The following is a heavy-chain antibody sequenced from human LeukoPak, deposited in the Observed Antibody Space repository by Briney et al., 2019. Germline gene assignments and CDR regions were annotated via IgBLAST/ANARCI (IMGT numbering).Heavy chain of an antibody. V-gene: IGHV4-30-2*01. CDR3: ARTVTLSGNDAFDI. CDR1: GVSISSGGYS. D-gene: IGHD4-17*01. CDR2: IYHSGST. Sequence: SQTLSLTCAVSGVSISSGGYSWSWIRQPPGKGLEWIGYIYHSGSTYYNPSLKSRVTISVDRSKNQFSLKLSSVTAADTAVYYCARTVTLSGNDAFDIWGQGTMVTVSS. J-gene: IGHJ3*02.